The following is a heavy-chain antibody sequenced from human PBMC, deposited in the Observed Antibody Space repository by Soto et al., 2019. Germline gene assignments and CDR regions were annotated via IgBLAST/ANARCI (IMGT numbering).Heavy chain of an antibody. J-gene: IGHJ6*02. CDR3: ARYMTTVTTRFDYYYYYGMDV. CDR2: IYYSGST. V-gene: IGHV4-59*01. Sequence: SETLSLTCTVSGGSISSSYWSWIRQPPGKGLEGIGYIYYSGSTNYTPSLKSRVTISVDTSKNQFSLKLSSVTAADTAVYYCARYMTTVTTRFDYYYYYGMDVWGQGTTVTVSS. CDR1: GGSISSSY. D-gene: IGHD4-17*01.